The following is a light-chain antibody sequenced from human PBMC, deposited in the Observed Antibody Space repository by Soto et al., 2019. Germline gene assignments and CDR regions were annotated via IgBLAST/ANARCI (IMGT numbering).Light chain of an antibody. CDR1: QSVGIN. J-gene: IGKJ1*01. CDR2: GAT. Sequence: EIVMTQSPATLSVSPGERATLSCRASQSVGINLAWYQQKVGQAPRLLLYGATTRATGVPARFSASGSATEFTLTIGSLQSEDFAVYYCQQYNNWPATFGQGTRVDIK. V-gene: IGKV3-15*01. CDR3: QQYNNWPAT.